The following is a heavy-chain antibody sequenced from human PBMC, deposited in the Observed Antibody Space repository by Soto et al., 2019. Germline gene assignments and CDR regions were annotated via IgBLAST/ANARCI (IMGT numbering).Heavy chain of an antibody. J-gene: IGHJ5*02. CDR3: AGGGGLA. D-gene: IGHD3-16*01. Sequence: EVQLVESGGGLVQPGGSLRLSCAASGFTFSSYSMNWVRQTPGQGLQWLSYISSSSSTIYYADSVKGRFTISRDNAKNSLYLQMHSLRVDDTAVYYCAGGGGLAWGQGTPVTVSS. CDR1: GFTFSSYS. CDR2: ISSSSSTI. V-gene: IGHV3-48*01.